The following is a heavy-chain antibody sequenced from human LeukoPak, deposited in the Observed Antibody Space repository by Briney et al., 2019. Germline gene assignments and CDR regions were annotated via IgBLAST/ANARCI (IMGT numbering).Heavy chain of an antibody. CDR1: GFAFSSYS. V-gene: IGHV3-21*04. Sequence: GGSLRLSCAASGFAFSSYSMTWVRQAPGKGLEWVSSINVSPAYISYADSVKGRFTISRDNAKNSLYLQMNSLRVEDTALYYCARHTSGNYRGYDALDVWGQGTMVAVSS. CDR3: ARHTSGNYRGYDALDV. J-gene: IGHJ3*01. D-gene: IGHD1-26*01. CDR2: INVSPAYI.